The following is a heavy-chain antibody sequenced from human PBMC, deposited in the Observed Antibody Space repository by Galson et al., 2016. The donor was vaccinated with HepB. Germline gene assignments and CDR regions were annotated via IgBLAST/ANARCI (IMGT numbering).Heavy chain of an antibody. Sequence: SVKVSCKASGNTFTDYWIHWVRQSPGLGLQWMAWINPYNGATKYAPNFQDRVTMTTDTSITTVYIEVGGLRSDDTAVYFCATAPGAGTFWGQGTTVTVS. D-gene: IGHD6-19*01. CDR1: GNTFTDYW. V-gene: IGHV1-2*02. CDR2: INPYNGAT. CDR3: ATAPGAGTF. J-gene: IGHJ6*02.